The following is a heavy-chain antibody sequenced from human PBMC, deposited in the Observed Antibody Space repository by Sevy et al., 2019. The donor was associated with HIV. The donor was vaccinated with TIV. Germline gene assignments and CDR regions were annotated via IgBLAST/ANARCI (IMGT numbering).Heavy chain of an antibody. V-gene: IGHV3-23*01. D-gene: IGHD4-17*01. CDR2: ISGSGGSK. J-gene: IGHJ4*02. CDR1: GFTFSSYA. Sequence: GGSLRLSCAASGFTFSSYAMSWVRQAPGKGLEWVSAISGSGGSKYYADSVKGRFTITRDNSKNTLYLQMNSLRAEDTAVYYCAKDLGTVTTYYFDYWGQGTLVTVSS. CDR3: AKDLGTVTTYYFDY.